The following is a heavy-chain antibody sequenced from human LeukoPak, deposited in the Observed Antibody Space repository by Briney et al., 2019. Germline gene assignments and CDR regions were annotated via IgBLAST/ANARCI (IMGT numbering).Heavy chain of an antibody. CDR3: RTDRYGDYGDYIDY. J-gene: IGHJ4*02. V-gene: IGHV1-2*02. Sequence: ASVKVSCKASGYTFTGYYMHWVRQAPGQGLEWMGWINPNSGGTNYAQKFQGRVTMTRDASISTAYMELSRLRSDDTAVYYCRTDRYGDYGDYIDYWGQGTLVTVSS. CDR1: GYTFTGYY. D-gene: IGHD4-17*01. CDR2: INPNSGGT.